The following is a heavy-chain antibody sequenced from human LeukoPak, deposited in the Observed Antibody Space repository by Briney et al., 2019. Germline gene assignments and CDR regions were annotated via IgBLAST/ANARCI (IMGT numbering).Heavy chain of an antibody. J-gene: IGHJ4*02. V-gene: IGHV4-34*01. CDR2: ITHSGST. D-gene: IGHD4-23*01. CDR3: ARDGGLAY. Sequence: SETLSLTCAVYGGSFSGYSWHWIRQPPGKGLEWIGEITHSGSTKYNPSLKSRLTISVDTPKNQFSLKLTSVTAADTAFYYCARDGGLAYWGQGTLVTVSS. CDR1: GGSFSGYS.